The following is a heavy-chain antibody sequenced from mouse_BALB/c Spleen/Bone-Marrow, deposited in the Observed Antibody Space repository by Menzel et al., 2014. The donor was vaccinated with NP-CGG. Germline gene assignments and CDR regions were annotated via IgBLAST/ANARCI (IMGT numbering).Heavy chain of an antibody. CDR3: ARERDYGDYFDY. Sequence: EVQRVESGPELVKPGASVKMSCKAPGYTFTRYVIHWVRQKPGQGLDWIGYINPYNEGSKYNEKFKGEATLTSDKSSHTAYMELSSLTSDDSAVYYCARERDYGDYFDYWGQGTTLTVSS. CDR1: GYTFTRYV. CDR2: INPYNEGS. D-gene: IGHD1-1*01. J-gene: IGHJ2*01. V-gene: IGHV1-14*01.